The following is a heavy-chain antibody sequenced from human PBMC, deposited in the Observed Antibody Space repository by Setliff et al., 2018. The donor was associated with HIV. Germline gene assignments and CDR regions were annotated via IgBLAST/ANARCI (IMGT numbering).Heavy chain of an antibody. J-gene: IGHJ4*01. CDR2: ISGSGSGT. Sequence: GGSLRLSCSASEFTFNTYGMSWVRQAPGKGLEWVSVISGSGSGTFYADSVKGRFTISRDNSKNTLYLQMNRLRVDDTAVYYCAKDGISGGSYPPYYFDYWGHGTLVTVLL. CDR1: EFTFNTYG. V-gene: IGHV3-23*01. D-gene: IGHD2-15*01. CDR3: AKDGISGGSYPPYYFDY.